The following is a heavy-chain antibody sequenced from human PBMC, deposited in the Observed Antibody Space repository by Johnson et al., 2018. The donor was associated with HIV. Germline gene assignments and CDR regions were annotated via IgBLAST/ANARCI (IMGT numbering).Heavy chain of an antibody. J-gene: IGHJ3*02. CDR3: AREYVGQWLGPRHAFDI. V-gene: IGHV3-30*03. Sequence: QVQLVESGGGVVQPGRSLRLSCAASGFTVSSNYMSWVRQAPGKGLEWVAVISYDGSNKYYADSVKGRFTISRDNSKNTLYLQMNSLRAEDTAVYYCAREYVGQWLGPRHAFDIWGQGTMVTVSS. CDR2: ISYDGSNK. CDR1: GFTVSSNY. D-gene: IGHD6-19*01.